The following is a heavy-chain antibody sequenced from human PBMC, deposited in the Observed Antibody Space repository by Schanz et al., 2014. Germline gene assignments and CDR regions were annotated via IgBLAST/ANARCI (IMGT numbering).Heavy chain of an antibody. Sequence: QVQLVQSGAEVKKPGSSVKVSCKASGGSFSSYGISWVRQAPGQGLEWMGRIIPILGTTNYAQKFQGRVSITADISTSTAYMDLSSLRSDDTAVYYCARDIQYHYDTSGPVGAFDIWGQGTVVTVSS. V-gene: IGHV1-69*04. CDR1: GGSFSSYG. CDR2: IIPILGTT. D-gene: IGHD3-22*01. J-gene: IGHJ3*02. CDR3: ARDIQYHYDTSGPVGAFDI.